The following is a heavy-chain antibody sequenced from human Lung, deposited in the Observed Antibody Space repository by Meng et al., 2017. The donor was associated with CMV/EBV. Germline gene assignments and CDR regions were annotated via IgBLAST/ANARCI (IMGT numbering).Heavy chain of an antibody. CDR1: GFTFNTYW. V-gene: IGHV3-74*01. CDR3: AREYRLKYDSSGFDF. CDR2: ITSDGSST. J-gene: IGHJ4*03. D-gene: IGHD3-22*01. Sequence: GESLKISCAASGFTFNTYWMHWVRQAPGKGLVWVSRITSDGSSTTYADSVKGRFTISRDNAKNTLYLQMNSLGAEDTAVYYCAREYRLKYDSSGFDFWGHGTLVTVSS.